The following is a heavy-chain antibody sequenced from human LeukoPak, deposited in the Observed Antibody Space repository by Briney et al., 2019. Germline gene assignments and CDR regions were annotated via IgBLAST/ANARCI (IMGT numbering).Heavy chain of an antibody. D-gene: IGHD2-2*01. J-gene: IGHJ6*03. CDR3: ARERRYCSSTSCYGYYYYMDV. Sequence: SVKVSCKASGGTFSSYAISWVRQAPGQGLEWMGGIIPIFGTANYAQKFQGRVTITADESTSTAYMELSSLRSEDTAVCYCARERRYCSSTSCYGYYYYMDVWGKGTTVTISS. CDR1: GGTFSSYA. V-gene: IGHV1-69*13. CDR2: IIPIFGTA.